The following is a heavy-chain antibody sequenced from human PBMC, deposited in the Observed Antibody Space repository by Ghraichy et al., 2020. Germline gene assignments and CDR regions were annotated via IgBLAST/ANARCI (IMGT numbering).Heavy chain of an antibody. D-gene: IGHD1/OR15-1a*01. CDR1: GFTFRTYD. V-gene: IGHV3-30*18. J-gene: IGHJ4*02. CDR2: ISYDGRNT. CDR3: VKDLIRPVNK. Sequence: GESLNISCAASGFTFRTYDMHWVRQAPGKGLEWVALISYDGRNTYYADSVKGRFTVSRDNSKNTLYLQMNSLRAEDTAIYYCVKDLIRPVNKWGQGTLVTVSS.